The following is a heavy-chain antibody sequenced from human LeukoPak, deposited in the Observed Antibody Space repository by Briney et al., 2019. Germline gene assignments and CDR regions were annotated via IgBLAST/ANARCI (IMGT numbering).Heavy chain of an antibody. CDR1: GFTLSSFA. CDR2: IVGSGAST. V-gene: IGHV3-23*01. D-gene: IGHD4-17*01. Sequence: GGSLRLSCTASGFTLSSFAMSWVRQAPGKGLEWVSAIVGSGASTYYADSVKGRFTISRDNSKNTLHLQMNSLRAEDTAIYYCAKVRVVGDYNWFFDLWGRGTLVTVSS. CDR3: AKVRVVGDYNWFFDL. J-gene: IGHJ2*01.